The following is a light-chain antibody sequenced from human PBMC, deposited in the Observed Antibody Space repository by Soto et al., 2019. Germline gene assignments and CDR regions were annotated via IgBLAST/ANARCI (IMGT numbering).Light chain of an antibody. J-gene: IGLJ1*01. CDR1: KNDIGVYDF. CDR3: KSYAGSNTYV. Sequence: QSVLTQPPSASGSPGQSVTISCTGNKNDIGVYDFVSWYQHHPGKAPRLIIYEVVQRPSGVPDRFSGSKSGNTASLTVSGLQAADEADYFGKSYAGSNTYVFGSGTKLTVL. V-gene: IGLV2-8*01. CDR2: EVV.